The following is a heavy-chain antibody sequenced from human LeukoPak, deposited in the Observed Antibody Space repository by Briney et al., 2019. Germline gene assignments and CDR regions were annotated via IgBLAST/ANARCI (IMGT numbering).Heavy chain of an antibody. J-gene: IGHJ5*02. CDR2: VYHSGTT. CDR3: GRARSYPAGNWFDP. D-gene: IGHD3-16*02. CDR1: GYSITSGYY. V-gene: IGHV4-38-2*02. Sequence: PSETLSLTCTVSGYSITSGYYWGWIRQAPGTGLEWIANVYHSGTTYHNPSFASRVTMAVDTSKNQFSLQLRSVTAADTALYYCGRARSYPAGNWFDPWGQGTLVTVSS.